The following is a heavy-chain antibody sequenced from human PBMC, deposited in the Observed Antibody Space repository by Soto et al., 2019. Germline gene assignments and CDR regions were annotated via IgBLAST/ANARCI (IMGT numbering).Heavy chain of an antibody. CDR1: GFTFSNAW. V-gene: IGHV3-15*01. Sequence: GGSLRLSCAASGFTFSNAWMSWVRQAPGKGLEWVGRIKSKTDGGTTDYAAPVKGRFTISRNDSKNTLYLQMNSLKTEDTAVYYCTTELRYSDWLPFNWFDPWCQGTLVTVSS. CDR3: TTELRYSDWLPFNWFDP. D-gene: IGHD3-9*01. CDR2: IKSKTDGGTT. J-gene: IGHJ5*02.